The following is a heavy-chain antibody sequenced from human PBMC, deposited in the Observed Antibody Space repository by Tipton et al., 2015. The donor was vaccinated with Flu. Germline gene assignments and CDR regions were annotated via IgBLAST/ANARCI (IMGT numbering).Heavy chain of an antibody. CDR1: GSTFSSYG. Sequence: SGSTFSSYGMHWVRQAPGKGLEWVAVISYDGSEKYYADPVKGRFTISRDKSKNTLYLQMNSLRVEDTAVYYCARVIQSYGMDVWGQGTTVTVSS. J-gene: IGHJ6*02. D-gene: IGHD5-24*01. CDR2: ISYDGSEK. V-gene: IGHV3-33*05. CDR3: ARVIQSYGMDV.